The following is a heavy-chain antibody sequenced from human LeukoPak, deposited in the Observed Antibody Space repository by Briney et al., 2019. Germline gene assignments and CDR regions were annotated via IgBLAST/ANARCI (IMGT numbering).Heavy chain of an antibody. D-gene: IGHD2-15*01. CDR3: ARGRRSCSGGSCYSARTNWFDP. Sequence: SETLSLTCTVSGGSISSSYSYWGWIRQPPGKGLEWIGNIYYSGSTYYNPSLKSRVTISVDTSKNHFSLKLNSVTAADTAVYYCARGRRSCSGGSCYSARTNWFDPWGQGTLVTVSS. CDR2: IYYSGST. J-gene: IGHJ5*02. CDR1: GGSISSSYSY. V-gene: IGHV4-39*07.